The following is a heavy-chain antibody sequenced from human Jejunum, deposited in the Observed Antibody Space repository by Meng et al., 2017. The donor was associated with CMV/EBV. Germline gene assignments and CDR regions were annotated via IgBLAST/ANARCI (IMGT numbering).Heavy chain of an antibody. D-gene: IGHD3-10*01. V-gene: IGHV3-23*01. CDR3: AKSGGEFLYFLYGMAMAV. CDR2: ISGSGGGT. Sequence: FSSYAMTWVRQAQGKGLEWVSYISGSGGGTEYADSVKGRFSVSRDNSENTVYLQMDSLRGDDTAVYYCAKSGGEFLYFLYGMAMAVWGQGTTVTVSS. J-gene: IGHJ6*02. CDR1: FSSYA.